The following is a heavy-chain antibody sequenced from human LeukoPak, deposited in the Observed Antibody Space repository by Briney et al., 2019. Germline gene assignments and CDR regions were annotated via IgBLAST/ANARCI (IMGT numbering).Heavy chain of an antibody. J-gene: IGHJ4*02. V-gene: IGHV3-33*08. CDR3: ARGGGMGAYYPAYFDY. CDR2: IWYDGSNK. CDR1: GYTFSHVC. Sequence: GQPHRLSYEHPGYTFSHVCMSRVHQAPCKGLEWVTLIWYDGSNKHYADSVKGRFTISGDNSKNTLYLQMSSLRVEDTAVYYCARGGGMGAYYPAYFDYWGQGTLVTVSS. D-gene: IGHD1-26*01.